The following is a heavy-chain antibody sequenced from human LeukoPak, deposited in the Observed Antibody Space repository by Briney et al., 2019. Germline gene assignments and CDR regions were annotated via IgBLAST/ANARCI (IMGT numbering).Heavy chain of an antibody. V-gene: IGHV3-23*01. CDR3: AKDREGYYDSSGYYTFDY. CDR1: GFTFSSYA. CDR2: ISGSGGST. D-gene: IGHD3-22*01. J-gene: IGHJ4*02. Sequence: GGSLRLSCAASGFTFSSYAMSWVRQAPGKGLEWVSAISGSGGSTYYADSVKGRFTISRDNSKNTLYLQMNSLRAEDTAVYYCAKDREGYYDSSGYYTFDYWGQGTLVTVSS.